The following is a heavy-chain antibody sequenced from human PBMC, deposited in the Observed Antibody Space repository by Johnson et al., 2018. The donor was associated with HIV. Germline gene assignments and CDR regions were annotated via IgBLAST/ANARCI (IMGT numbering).Heavy chain of an antibody. D-gene: IGHD5-18*01. V-gene: IGHV3-30*18. CDR1: GFTFSSYG. J-gene: IGHJ3*01. CDR3: AKERTAMVTPFDA. CDR2: ISYSGSDT. Sequence: QVQLVESGGGVVQPGRSLRLSCAASGFTFSSYGMHWVRQAPGRGLEWVAFISYSGSDTYYVDSVKGRLTVSRDNSENTLFLQMNSLRDEDTAVYYCAKERTAMVTPFDAWGQGTRVTVSS.